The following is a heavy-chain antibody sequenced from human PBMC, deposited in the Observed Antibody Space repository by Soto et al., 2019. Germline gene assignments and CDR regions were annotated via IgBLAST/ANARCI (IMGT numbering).Heavy chain of an antibody. Sequence: ASVKVSCKASGFTFTSSAVQWVRQARGQRLEWIGWIVVGSGNTNYAQRFQERVTITADKSTSTAYMELSSLRSEDTAVYYCAQVVVETEIFDYWGQGTLVTVSS. CDR1: GFTFTSSA. D-gene: IGHD2-15*01. J-gene: IGHJ4*02. V-gene: IGHV1-58*01. CDR2: IVVGSGNT. CDR3: AQVVVETEIFDY.